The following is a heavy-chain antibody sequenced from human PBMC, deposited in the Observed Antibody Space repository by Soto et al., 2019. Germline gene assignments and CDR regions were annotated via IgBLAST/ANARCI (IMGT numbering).Heavy chain of an antibody. CDR1: GFTFSSYG. CDR3: ARDWTVGSFDY. J-gene: IGHJ4*02. Sequence: QVQLVESGGGVVQPGRSLRLSCAASGFTFSSYGMHWVRQAPGKGLGWVAVIWYDGSNKYYADSVKGRFTISRDNSQNTQYMRMKSLSAEDTAVYYCARDWTVGSFDYWGQGTLVTVSS. CDR2: IWYDGSNK. D-gene: IGHD3-3*01. V-gene: IGHV3-33*01.